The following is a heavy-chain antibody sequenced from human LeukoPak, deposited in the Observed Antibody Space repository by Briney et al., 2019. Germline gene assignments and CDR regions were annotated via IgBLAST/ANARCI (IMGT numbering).Heavy chain of an antibody. V-gene: IGHV1-46*01. CDR3: ARGSRVYGGNLVIDY. J-gene: IGHJ4*02. Sequence: ASVKVSCKASGYTFTSYYMRWVRQAPGQGLEWMGLINPSGGSTSYAQKFQGRVTMTRDMSTSTVYMELSSLRSEDTAVYYCARGSRVYGGNLVIDYWGQGTLVTVSS. CDR2: INPSGGST. D-gene: IGHD4-23*01. CDR1: GYTFTSYY.